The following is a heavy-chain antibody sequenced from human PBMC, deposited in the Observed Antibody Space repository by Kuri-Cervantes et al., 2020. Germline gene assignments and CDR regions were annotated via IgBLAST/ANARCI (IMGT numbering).Heavy chain of an antibody. Sequence: ETLSLTCAVSGYSISSGYYWGWIRQPPGKGLEWIGSIYHSGSTYYNPSLKSRVTISVDTSKNQFSLKLSSVTAADTAVYYCARLVVRYYFDYWGQGTLVTVSS. CDR3: ARLVVRYYFDY. CDR1: GYSISSGYY. J-gene: IGHJ4*02. V-gene: IGHV4-38-2*01. CDR2: IYHSGST. D-gene: IGHD2-2*01.